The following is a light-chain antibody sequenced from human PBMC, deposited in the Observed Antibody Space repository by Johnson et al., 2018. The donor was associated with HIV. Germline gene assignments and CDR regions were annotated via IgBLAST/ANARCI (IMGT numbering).Light chain of an antibody. CDR3: AAWDDRLNEHV. J-gene: IGLJ1*01. CDR1: SSNIGNNY. Sequence: QSVLTQPPSVSAAPGQKVTISCSGSSSNIGNNYVSWYQHLPGRAPKLLIHELNKRPSGIHDRFTGSKSGTSTSLAISGLQGEDGAEYYCAAWDDRLNEHVFGTGTKVTVL. CDR2: ELN. V-gene: IGLV1-51*02.